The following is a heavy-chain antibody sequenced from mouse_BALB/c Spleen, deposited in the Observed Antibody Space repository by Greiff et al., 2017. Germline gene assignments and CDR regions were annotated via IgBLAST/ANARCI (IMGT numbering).Heavy chain of an antibody. CDR2: IWAGGST. J-gene: IGHJ4*01. CDR1: GFSLTSYG. CDR3: ARDWDYGYSYAMDY. Sequence: VKLVESGPGLVAPSQSLSITCTVSGFSLTSYGVHWVRQPPGKGLEWLGVIWAGGSTNYNSALMSRLSISKDNSKSQVFLKMNSLQTDDTAMYYCARDWDYGYSYAMDYWGQGTSVTVSA. D-gene: IGHD1-2*01. V-gene: IGHV2-9*02.